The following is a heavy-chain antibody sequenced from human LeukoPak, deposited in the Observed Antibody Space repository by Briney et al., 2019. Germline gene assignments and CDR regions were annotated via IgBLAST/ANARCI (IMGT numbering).Heavy chain of an antibody. J-gene: IGHJ4*02. CDR2: IKQDGSEK. D-gene: IGHD3-22*01. V-gene: IGHV3-7*01. Sequence: GGSLRLSCAASRFTFSSYWMSWVRQAPGKGLEWVANIKQDGSEKYYVDSVKGRFTISRDNAKNSLYLQMNSLRAEDTAVYYCARDDKLNYWGQGTLVTVSS. CDR3: ARDDKLNY. CDR1: RFTFSSYW.